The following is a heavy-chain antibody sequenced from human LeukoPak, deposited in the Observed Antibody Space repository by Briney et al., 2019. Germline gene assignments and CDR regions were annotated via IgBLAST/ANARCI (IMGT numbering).Heavy chain of an antibody. V-gene: IGHV4-4*07. Sequence: PSETLSLTCSVSGGSISSYYWSWIRQPAGKGLEWIGRIYTSGSTNYNASLKSRVSMSVDTSKNQFSLKLSSVTAADTAVFYCARENSGSYREFDYWGQGTLVTVSS. CDR1: GGSISSYY. CDR3: ARENSGSYREFDY. J-gene: IGHJ4*02. CDR2: IYTSGST. D-gene: IGHD1-26*01.